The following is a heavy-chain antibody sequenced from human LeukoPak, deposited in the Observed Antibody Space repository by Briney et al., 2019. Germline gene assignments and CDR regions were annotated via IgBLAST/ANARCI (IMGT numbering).Heavy chain of an antibody. V-gene: IGHV3-11*04. Sequence: GGSLRLSCAASGFSFSDYYVSWIRQAPGKGLECVSYISSRGTTIYYADSVKGRFTISRDNAKNSLYQQMSSLRAEDTAVYYCARGYCSGGSCRGDAFDIWGQGTMVTVSS. CDR1: GFSFSDYY. D-gene: IGHD2-15*01. J-gene: IGHJ3*02. CDR3: ARGYCSGGSCRGDAFDI. CDR2: ISSRGTTI.